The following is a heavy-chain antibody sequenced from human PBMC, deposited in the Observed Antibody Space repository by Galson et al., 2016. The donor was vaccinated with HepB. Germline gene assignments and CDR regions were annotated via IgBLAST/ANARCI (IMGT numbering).Heavy chain of an antibody. V-gene: IGHV1-24*01. CDR1: AYMLTELS. Sequence: SVKVSCKVVAYMLTELSIHWVRQAAGRGLEWMGSFDPEDGENVAAQKFQDRVTLTEDTSTDTAYMELRSLRFEDTAVYYCASARTVWYLHRTGDHNAVGVWGQGTMVTVSS. D-gene: IGHD1-14*01. CDR3: ASARTVWYLHRTGDHNAVGV. CDR2: FDPEDGEN. J-gene: IGHJ3*01.